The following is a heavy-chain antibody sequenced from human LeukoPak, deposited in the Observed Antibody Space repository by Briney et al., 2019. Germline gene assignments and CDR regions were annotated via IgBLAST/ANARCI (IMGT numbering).Heavy chain of an antibody. CDR3: ERSEYWSYCSNTSCYIGRSAYDY. CDR2: LYYSGCT. CDR1: GGPISRHY. D-gene: IGHD2-2*02. V-gene: IGHV4-59*11. Sequence: PSVTLSLSSTVSGGPISRHYWSWLPQPPGKGLDGFGNLYYSGCTNYNPSLKSRVTISVGTFKNHLSLKQSPVTAADTAVYYCERSEYWSYCSNTSCYIGRSAYDYWGQGTLVTVSS. J-gene: IGHJ4*02.